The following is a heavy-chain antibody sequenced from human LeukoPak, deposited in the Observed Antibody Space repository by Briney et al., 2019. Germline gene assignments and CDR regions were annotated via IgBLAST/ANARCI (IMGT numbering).Heavy chain of an antibody. D-gene: IGHD1-26*01. V-gene: IGHV1-69*13. CDR1: GGTFSSYA. Sequence: ASVKVSCKASGGTFSSYAISWVRQAPGQGLEWTGGIIPIFGTANYAQKFQGRVTITADESTSTAYMELSSLRSEDTAVYYCARDRGSYRPYYFDYWGQGTLVTVSS. CDR3: ARDRGSYRPYYFDY. J-gene: IGHJ4*02. CDR2: IIPIFGTA.